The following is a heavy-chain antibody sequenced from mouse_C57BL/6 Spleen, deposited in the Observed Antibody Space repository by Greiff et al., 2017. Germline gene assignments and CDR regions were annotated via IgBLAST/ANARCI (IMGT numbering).Heavy chain of an antibody. Sequence: QVQLQQPGAELVRPGSSVKLSCKASGYTFTSYWMHWVKQRPIQGLEWIGNIYPSDSETHYNQKFKDKATLTVDNSSSTAYMQLSSLTSEDSAVYYCARGGGSYLYYFDYWGQGTTLTVSS. J-gene: IGHJ2*01. CDR2: IYPSDSET. D-gene: IGHD1-1*02. V-gene: IGHV1-52*01. CDR3: ARGGGSYLYYFDY. CDR1: GYTFTSYW.